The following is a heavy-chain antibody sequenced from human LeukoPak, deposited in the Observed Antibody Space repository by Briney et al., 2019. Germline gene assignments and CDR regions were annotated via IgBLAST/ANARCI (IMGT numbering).Heavy chain of an antibody. D-gene: IGHD3-10*01. J-gene: IGHJ3*02. CDR2: INPSGGSP. CDR3: ASMFSGSSEAFDI. Sequence: GASVKVSCKASGYTFTSYHLHWVRQAPGQGLEWMGIINPSGGSPNYAQKFQGRVTMTRDMSTSTVYMELSSLRSEDTAVYYCASMFSGSSEAFDIWGQGTMVTVSS. V-gene: IGHV1-46*01. CDR1: GYTFTSYH.